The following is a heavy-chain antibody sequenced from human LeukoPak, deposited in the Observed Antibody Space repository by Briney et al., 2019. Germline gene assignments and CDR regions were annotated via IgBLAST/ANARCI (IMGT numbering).Heavy chain of an antibody. V-gene: IGHV1-69*04. J-gene: IGHJ6*02. CDR1: GGTFSSYA. D-gene: IGHD2-2*02. CDR2: IIPILGIA. Sequence: ASVKVSCKASGGTFSSYAISWVRQAPGQGLEWMGRIIPILGIANYAQKFQGRVTITADKSTSTAYMELSSLRSEDTAVYYCARGPDIVVVPAAIGDYYYYYGMDVWGQGTTVTVSS. CDR3: ARGPDIVVVPAAIGDYYYYYGMDV.